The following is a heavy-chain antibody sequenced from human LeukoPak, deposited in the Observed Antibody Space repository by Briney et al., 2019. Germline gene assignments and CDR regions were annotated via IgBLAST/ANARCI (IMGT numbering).Heavy chain of an antibody. J-gene: IGHJ4*02. CDR3: AAVVRSGSPFDY. D-gene: IGHD6-25*01. V-gene: IGHV3-74*01. CDR2: INGDGSST. CDR1: GFTFSSYW. Sequence: SGGSLRLSCAASGFTFSSYWVHWVRQAPGKGLVWVSRINGDGSSTSYADSVKGRFTISRDNAKNTLYLQMTSLRVEDTAVYYCAAVVRSGSPFDYWGQGTLVTVSS.